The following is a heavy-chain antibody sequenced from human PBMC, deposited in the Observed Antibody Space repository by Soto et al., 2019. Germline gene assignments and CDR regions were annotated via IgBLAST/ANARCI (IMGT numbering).Heavy chain of an antibody. J-gene: IGHJ3*02. D-gene: IGHD3-22*01. CDR1: GFTFSSYG. CDR3: AKERDRSGDSSGPGAFDI. V-gene: IGHV3-30*18. CDR2: ISYDGSNK. Sequence: GGSLRLSCAASGFTFSSYGMHWVRQAPGKGLEWVAVISYDGSNKYYADSVKGRFTISRDNSKNTLYLQMNSLRAEDTAVYYCAKERDRSGDSSGPGAFDIWGQGTMVTVSS.